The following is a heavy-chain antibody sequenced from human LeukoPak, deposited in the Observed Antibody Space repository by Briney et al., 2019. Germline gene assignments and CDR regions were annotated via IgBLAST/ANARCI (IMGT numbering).Heavy chain of an antibody. V-gene: IGHV3-23*01. CDR1: GLTFSSNA. Sequence: GGSLRLSCAASGLTFSSNAMTWVRQAPGKGLEWVSTISGSGGSTYYADSVKGRFTISRDNSKNTLYLQMNSLRAEDTAVYYCATHGSGSYRYYFDYRGQGTLVTVSS. CDR3: ATHGSGSYRYYFDY. D-gene: IGHD3-10*01. CDR2: ISGSGGST. J-gene: IGHJ4*02.